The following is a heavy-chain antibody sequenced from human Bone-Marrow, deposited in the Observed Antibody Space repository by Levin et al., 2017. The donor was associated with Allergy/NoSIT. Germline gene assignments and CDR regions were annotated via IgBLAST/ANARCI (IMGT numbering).Heavy chain of an antibody. Sequence: SETLSLTCTVSGGSISSYYWSWIRQPPGKGLEWIGYIYYSGSTNYNPSLKSRVTISVDTSKNQFSLKLSSVTAADTAVYYCASTGGYYDFWRTGWFDPWGQGTLVTVSS. CDR1: GGSISSYY. CDR3: ASTGGYYDFWRTGWFDP. J-gene: IGHJ5*02. V-gene: IGHV4-59*01. D-gene: IGHD3-3*01. CDR2: IYYSGST.